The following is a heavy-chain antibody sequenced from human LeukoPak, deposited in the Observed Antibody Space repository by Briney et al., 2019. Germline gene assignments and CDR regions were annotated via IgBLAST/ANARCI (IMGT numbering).Heavy chain of an antibody. CDR1: GGSFSGYY. CDR3: AREWLSTRPFDY. CDR2: INHSGST. Sequence: SETLSLTCAVYGGSFSGYYWSWIRQPPGKGLEWIGEINHSGSTNYNPSLKSRVTISVDTSKNQFSLKLSSVTAADTAVYYCAREWLSTRPFDYWGQGTLVTVSS. D-gene: IGHD3-3*01. J-gene: IGHJ4*02. V-gene: IGHV4-34*01.